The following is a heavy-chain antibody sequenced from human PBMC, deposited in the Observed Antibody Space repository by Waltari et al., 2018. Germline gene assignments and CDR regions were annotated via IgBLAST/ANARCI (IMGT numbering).Heavy chain of an antibody. J-gene: IGHJ5*02. CDR3: ARAQIPNYYDFWSGYYSGGWFDP. V-gene: IGHV4-59*01. D-gene: IGHD3-3*01. CDR2: IYYSGST. Sequence: QVQLQESGPGLVKPSETLSLTCTVSGGSISSYYWSWIRQPPGKGLEWIGYIYYSGSTNYNPSLKSRVTISVDTSKNQFSLKLSSVTAADTAVYYCARAQIPNYYDFWSGYYSGGWFDPWGQGTLVTVSS. CDR1: GGSISSYY.